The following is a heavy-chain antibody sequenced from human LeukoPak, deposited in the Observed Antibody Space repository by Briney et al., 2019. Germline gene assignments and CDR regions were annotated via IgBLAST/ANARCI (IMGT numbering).Heavy chain of an antibody. CDR3: SRDPRDSYSFDY. V-gene: IGHV3-21*01. J-gene: IGHJ4*02. Sequence: GGSLCPFWPVSGFTVSCYCMNWLRQAPGKGLAWVSSIRSSSSYIYYADSVKGRFTISRDNDKHSLYLQMNSLRAEDTAVYFWSRDPRDSYSFDYWGPGTLVTVSS. CDR1: GFTVSCYC. D-gene: IGHD1-26*01. CDR2: IRSSSSYI.